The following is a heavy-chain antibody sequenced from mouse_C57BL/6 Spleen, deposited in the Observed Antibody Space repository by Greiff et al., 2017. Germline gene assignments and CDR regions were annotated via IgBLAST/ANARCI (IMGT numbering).Heavy chain of an antibody. CDR3: ARGGAYDYEGAMDY. CDR2: IYPGSGST. V-gene: IGHV1-55*01. D-gene: IGHD2-4*01. Sequence: QVQLQQPGAELVKPGASVKMSCKASGYTFTSYWITWVKQRPGQGLEWIGDIYPGSGSTNYNEKFKSKATLTVDTSSSTAYMQLSSLTSEDSAVYYCARGGAYDYEGAMDYWGQGTSVTVSS. J-gene: IGHJ4*01. CDR1: GYTFTSYW.